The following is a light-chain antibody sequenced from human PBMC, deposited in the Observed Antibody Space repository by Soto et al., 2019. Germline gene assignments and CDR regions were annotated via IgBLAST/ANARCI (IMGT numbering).Light chain of an antibody. V-gene: IGKV3-20*01. CDR3: KQYGTSPLT. J-gene: IGKJ3*01. CDR2: GAA. Sequence: EIVLTQSPGTLSLSPGEGATLSCRASENVYINSLAWYQQKPGQPPRLLIYGAATRASAVPARFSGSGSGADFTLTITGLQHEDVADYYCKQYGTSPLTFGPGTRVD. CDR1: ENVYINS.